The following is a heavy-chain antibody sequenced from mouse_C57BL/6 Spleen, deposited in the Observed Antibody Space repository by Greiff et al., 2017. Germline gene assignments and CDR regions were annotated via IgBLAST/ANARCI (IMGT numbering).Heavy chain of an antibody. V-gene: IGHV1-50*01. J-gene: IGHJ4*01. CDR1: GYTFTSYW. CDR3: ARWGYYDSLMDY. CDR2: IDPSDSYT. D-gene: IGHD2-4*01. Sequence: QVQLQQPGAELVKPGASVKLSCKASGYTFTSYWMQWVKQRPGQGLEWIGEIDPSDSYTNYNQKFKGKATLTVDTSSSTAYMQLSSLTSEDSAVEYCARWGYYDSLMDYWGQGTSVTVSS.